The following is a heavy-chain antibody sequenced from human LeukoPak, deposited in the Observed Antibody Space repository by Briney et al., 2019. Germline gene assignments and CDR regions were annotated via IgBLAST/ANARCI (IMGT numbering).Heavy chain of an antibody. V-gene: IGHV1-18*01. CDR3: ARDYLTSRWRIFDY. CDR1: DYTFNIYG. D-gene: IGHD6-13*01. J-gene: IGHJ4*02. Sequence: ASVKVSCKASDYTFNIYGISWVRQAPGQGLEWMGWVSVDNGNTKYAQKFQGRLTMTTDTSTSTAYMELRSLRSDDTAVYYCARDYLTSRWRIFDYWGQGTLVTVSS. CDR2: VSVDNGNT.